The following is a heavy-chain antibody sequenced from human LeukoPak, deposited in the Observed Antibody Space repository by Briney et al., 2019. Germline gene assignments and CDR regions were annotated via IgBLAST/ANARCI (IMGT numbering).Heavy chain of an antibody. Sequence: SVKVSCKASGGTFSSYAISWVRQAPGQGLEWMGGIIPIFGTANYAQKFQGRVTITTDESTSTAYMELSSLRSEDTAVYYCARGDRDFWSGYQSANWFDPWGQGTLVTVSS. CDR3: ARGDRDFWSGYQSANWFDP. V-gene: IGHV1-69*05. J-gene: IGHJ5*02. CDR2: IIPIFGTA. CDR1: GGTFSSYA. D-gene: IGHD3-3*01.